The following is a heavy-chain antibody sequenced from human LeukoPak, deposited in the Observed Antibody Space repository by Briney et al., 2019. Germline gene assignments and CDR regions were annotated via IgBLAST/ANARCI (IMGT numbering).Heavy chain of an antibody. Sequence: SQTLSLTCSVSGDSISSGDYDWSWIRQPPGKGLEWIGYIYSSGSTYYNPSLKSRVTISVDTSKNQFSLKLSSVTVADTAVYYCARDGNAMVRGYAFEIWGQGTMVTVSS. CDR2: IYSSGST. J-gene: IGHJ3*02. CDR3: ARDGNAMVRGYAFEI. V-gene: IGHV4-30-4*01. D-gene: IGHD3-10*01. CDR1: GDSISSGDYD.